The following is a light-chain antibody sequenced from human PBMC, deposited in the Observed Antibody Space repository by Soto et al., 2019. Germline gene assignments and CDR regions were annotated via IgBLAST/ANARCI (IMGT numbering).Light chain of an antibody. V-gene: IGKV1-39*01. CDR1: QGIATY. CDR2: TAS. CDR3: QHSFNTPPYT. J-gene: IGKJ2*01. Sequence: DIQMTQSPSSLSAVVGDRVSITCRSSQGIATYLNWYQQKPGKAPRPLIYTASTLESGVPSRFSGNGSVTDFTLTISSVQPEDFAPYYCQHSFNTPPYTFGQGTKLEI.